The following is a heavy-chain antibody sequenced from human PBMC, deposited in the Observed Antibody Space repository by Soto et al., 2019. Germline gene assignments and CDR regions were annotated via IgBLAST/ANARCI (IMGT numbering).Heavy chain of an antibody. CDR3: ARDGYYYDSSGSRAYYYSGMDV. V-gene: IGHV1-18*01. CDR1: GYTFTSYG. D-gene: IGHD3-22*01. CDR2: ISAYNGNT. J-gene: IGHJ6*02. Sequence: ASVKVSCKASGYTFTSYGISWVRQAPGQGLEWMGWISAYNGNTNYAQKLQGRVTMTTDTSTSTAYMELRSLRSDDTAVYYCARDGYYYDSSGSRAYYYSGMDVLGQDTTVTVSS.